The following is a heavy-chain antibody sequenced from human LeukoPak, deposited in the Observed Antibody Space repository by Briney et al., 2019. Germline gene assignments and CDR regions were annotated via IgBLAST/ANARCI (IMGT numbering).Heavy chain of an antibody. J-gene: IGHJ4*02. CDR2: ISGSGGST. Sequence: GGSLRLSCAASGFTFSSYAMSWVRQAPGKGLEWVSAISGSGGSTYYADSVKGRFTISRDNSKNTLYLQMNSLRAEDTAVYYCAKDAVVVWFGESKGGYHFDYWGQGMLVTVSS. D-gene: IGHD3-10*01. CDR1: GFTFSSYA. CDR3: AKDAVVVWFGESKGGYHFDY. V-gene: IGHV3-23*01.